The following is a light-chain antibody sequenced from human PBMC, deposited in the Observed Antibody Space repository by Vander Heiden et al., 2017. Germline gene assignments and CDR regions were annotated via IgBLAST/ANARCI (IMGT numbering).Light chain of an antibody. V-gene: IGKV3-20*01. CDR3: QQYGSRALT. CDR1: QSDGCHY. Sequence: VMQPSSATLSFAPGEGATLTCRASQSDGCHYLPWYQQRPGRPPRLLIYGASSRATGIPNRFSGSGSGTDYTLTVSSLEPEDFAVYYCQQYGSRALTFGGGTKV. J-gene: IGKJ4*01. CDR2: GAS.